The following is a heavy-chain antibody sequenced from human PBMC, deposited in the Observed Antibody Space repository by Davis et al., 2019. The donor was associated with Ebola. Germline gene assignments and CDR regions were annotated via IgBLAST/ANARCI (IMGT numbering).Heavy chain of an antibody. D-gene: IGHD4-17*01. CDR2: IYPGDSDT. Sequence: KISCKGSGYSFTNYWIGWVRQMPGKGLEWMGIIYPGDSDTRYSPSLLGQVIISADKSISTAYLQWNSLKASDTAMYYCARQRGYGDYVPADAFDFWGQGTIVTVSS. J-gene: IGHJ3*01. V-gene: IGHV5-51*01. CDR1: GYSFTNYW. CDR3: ARQRGYGDYVPADAFDF.